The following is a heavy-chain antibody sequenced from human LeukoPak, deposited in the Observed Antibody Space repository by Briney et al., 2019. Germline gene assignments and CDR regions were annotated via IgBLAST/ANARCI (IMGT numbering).Heavy chain of an antibody. CDR3: ARHYYGSGSYRWFDP. CDR1: GGSITSDY. J-gene: IGHJ5*02. CDR2: IYYSGST. V-gene: IGHV4-59*08. D-gene: IGHD3-10*01. Sequence: PSETLSLTCTVSGGSITSDYWSWIRQPPGKGLEWIGYIYYSGSTNYNTSLKSRVTISVDTSKNQFSLKLNSVTAADTAVYYCARHYYGSGSYRWFDPWGQGTLVTVSS.